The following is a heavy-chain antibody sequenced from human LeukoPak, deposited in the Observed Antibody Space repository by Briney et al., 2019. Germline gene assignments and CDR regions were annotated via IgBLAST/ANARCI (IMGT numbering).Heavy chain of an antibody. V-gene: IGHV1-18*01. J-gene: IGHJ4*02. CDR3: ARANYDYVWGSYRYSYYFDY. CDR2: ISAYNGNT. CDR1: GYTFTSYG. Sequence: GASVKVSCKASGYTFTSYGISWVRQAPGQGLEWMGWISAYNGNTNYAQKLQGRVTTTTDTSTSTAYMELRSLRSDDTAVYYCARANYDYVWGSYRYSYYFDYWGQGTLVTVSS. D-gene: IGHD3-16*02.